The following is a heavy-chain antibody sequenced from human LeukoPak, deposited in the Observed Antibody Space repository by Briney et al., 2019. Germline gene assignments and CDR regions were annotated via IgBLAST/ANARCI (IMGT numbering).Heavy chain of an antibody. CDR3: ARGYSSSWYD. J-gene: IGHJ4*02. V-gene: IGHV3-53*01. Sequence: PGRSLRLSCAASGFTFSSYGMHWVRQAPGKGLEWVSVIFSGGTTYYADSVKDRFTISRDNSKNTLYLQMNSLRAEDTAMYYCARGYSSSWYDWGQGTLVTVSS. CDR1: GFTFSSYG. D-gene: IGHD6-13*01. CDR2: IFSGGTT.